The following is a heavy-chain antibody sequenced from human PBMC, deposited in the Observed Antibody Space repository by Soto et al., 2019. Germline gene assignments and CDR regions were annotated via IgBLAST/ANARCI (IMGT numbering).Heavy chain of an antibody. V-gene: IGHV3-15*01. CDR1: VFNFSNAW. Sequence: GGSLRLSCAASVFNFSNAWMSWVRQAPGKGLEWVGRIKSKTDGGTTDYAAPVKGRFTISRDDSKNTLYLQMNSLKTEDTAVYYCTTGVTSRGMDVWGQGTTVTVSS. CDR2: IKSKTDGGTT. J-gene: IGHJ6*02. D-gene: IGHD2-21*02. CDR3: TTGVTSRGMDV.